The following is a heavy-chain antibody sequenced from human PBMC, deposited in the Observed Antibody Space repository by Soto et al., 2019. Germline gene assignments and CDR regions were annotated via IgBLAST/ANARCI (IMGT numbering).Heavy chain of an antibody. Sequence: DGSWNLCCASSGFSFSNDAMNWVRQAPGKGLELVSFISGSRNDGITKYVDSVKGRFTISRDNSKDTLFLQMNSLRGEDTAIYYCAKVIRADSTSSNFYYYSGLDVWGQGTTDTVSS. CDR3: AKVIRADSTSSNFYYYSGLDV. CDR1: GFSFSNDA. CDR2: ISGSRNDGIT. D-gene: IGHD6-6*01. J-gene: IGHJ6*02. V-gene: IGHV3-23*01.